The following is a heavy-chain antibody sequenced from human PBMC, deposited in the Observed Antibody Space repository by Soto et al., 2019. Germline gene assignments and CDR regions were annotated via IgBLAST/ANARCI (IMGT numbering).Heavy chain of an antibody. D-gene: IGHD2-2*01. CDR1: GLIFSSYG. CDR2: ISYDGTNK. CDR3: AKGGAQLLHYNWFDP. V-gene: IGHV3-30*18. J-gene: IGHJ5*02. Sequence: GGSLRLSCAASGLIFSSYGMHWVRQAPGKGLEWLAVISYDGTNKNYADSVKGRFTISRDNSKNTLYLQMNSLRPDGTAVYYCAKGGAQLLHYNWFDPWGQGTLVTVSS.